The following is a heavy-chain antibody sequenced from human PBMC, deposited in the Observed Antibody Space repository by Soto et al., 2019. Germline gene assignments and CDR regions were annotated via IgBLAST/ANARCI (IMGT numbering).Heavy chain of an antibody. CDR2: IYYSGST. CDR3: ARHGGLVLRYFDWSPIGSWFDP. V-gene: IGHV4-39*01. D-gene: IGHD3-9*01. J-gene: IGHJ5*02. CDR1: GGSISSSSYY. Sequence: SETLSLTCTVSGGSISSSSYYWGWIRQPPGKGLEWIGSIYYSGSTYYNPSLKSRVTISVDTSKNQFSLKLSSVTAADTAVYYCARHGGLVLRYFDWSPIGSWFDPWGQGTLVTVSS.